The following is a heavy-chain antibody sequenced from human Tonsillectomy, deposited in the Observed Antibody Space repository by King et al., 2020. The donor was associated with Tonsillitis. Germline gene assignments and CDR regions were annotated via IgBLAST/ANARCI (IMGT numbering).Heavy chain of an antibody. CDR3: ARAGFCDSTSCYRYYYYMDV. V-gene: IGHV3-30-3*01. J-gene: IGHJ6*03. CDR2: ISYDGSNN. D-gene: IGHD2-2*01. Sequence: VQLVESGGGVVQPGRSLRLSCAASGFTFTTYAMHLVRQAPGKGLEWVAFISYDGSNNSYTNSVKGRYTLSRDNSKNTLYLQMNSLSAEDTAVYYCARAGFCDSTSCYRYYYYMDVWGKGTTVTVSS. CDR1: GFTFTTYA.